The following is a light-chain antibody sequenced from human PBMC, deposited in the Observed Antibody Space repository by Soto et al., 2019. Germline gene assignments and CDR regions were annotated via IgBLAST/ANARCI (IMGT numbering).Light chain of an antibody. V-gene: IGKV3-15*01. CDR1: QSISSN. Sequence: EIVMTQSPANLPVSPRERATLSCRASQSISSNLAWYQQKPGQGPRLLIYGASSRDTGIPARFSGSGSGTEFTLTISSLQSEDLGVYFCQQYNKWPPYTFGQGTKLEI. CDR2: GAS. J-gene: IGKJ2*01. CDR3: QQYNKWPPYT.